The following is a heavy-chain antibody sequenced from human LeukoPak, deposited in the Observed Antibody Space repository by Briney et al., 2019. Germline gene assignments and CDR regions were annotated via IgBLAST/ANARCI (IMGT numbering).Heavy chain of an antibody. V-gene: IGHV1-18*01. CDR2: ISAYNGNT. CDR3: ARDGRSEQLGTFDY. CDR1: GYTFTSYG. Sequence: ASVKVSCKASGYTFTSYGISWVRQAPGQGLEWMGWISAYNGNTSYAQKLQGRVTMTTDTSTSTAYMELRSLRSDDTAVYYCARDGRSEQLGTFDYWGQGTLVTVSS. J-gene: IGHJ4*02. D-gene: IGHD6-6*01.